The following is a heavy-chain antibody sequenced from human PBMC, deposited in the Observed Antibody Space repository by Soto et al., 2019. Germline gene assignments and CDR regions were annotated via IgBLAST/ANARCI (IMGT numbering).Heavy chain of an antibody. J-gene: IGHJ4*02. CDR2: ISAYNGNT. CDR3: AREPPPLTYYYDSSGQSGLDY. V-gene: IGHV1-18*01. Sequence: EASVKVYCKASGYTFTSYGISWVRQAPGQGLEWMGWISAYNGNTNYAQKLQGRVTMTTDTSTSTAYMELRSLRSDDTAVYYCAREPPPLTYYYDSSGQSGLDYWGQGTLVTVSS. CDR1: GYTFTSYG. D-gene: IGHD3-22*01.